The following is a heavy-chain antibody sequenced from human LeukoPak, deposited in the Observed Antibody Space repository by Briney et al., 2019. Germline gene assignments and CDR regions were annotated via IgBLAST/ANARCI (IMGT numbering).Heavy chain of an antibody. CDR2: IYSGGST. Sequence: PGGSLRLSCAASGFTVSSNYMSWVRQAPGKGLEWVSVIYSGGSTYYADSVKGRFTISRDNSKNTLYLQMNSLRAEDTAVYYCARGGYYDFWSGYYHFDYWGQGTLVTVSS. J-gene: IGHJ4*02. V-gene: IGHV3-66*01. D-gene: IGHD3-3*01. CDR3: ARGGYYDFWSGYYHFDY. CDR1: GFTVSSNY.